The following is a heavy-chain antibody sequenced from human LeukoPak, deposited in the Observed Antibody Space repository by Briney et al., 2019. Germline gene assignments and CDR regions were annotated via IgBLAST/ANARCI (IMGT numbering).Heavy chain of an antibody. Sequence: GGSLRLSCAASGFTFSSYGMHWVRQAPGKGLEWVAVIWYDGSNKYYADSVKGRFTISRDNSKNTLYLQMNSLRAEDTAVYYCAKGVVEYSSSFDYYMDVWGKGTTVTVSS. J-gene: IGHJ6*03. CDR2: IWYDGSNK. CDR3: AKGVVEYSSSFDYYMDV. V-gene: IGHV3-30*02. D-gene: IGHD6-6*01. CDR1: GFTFSSYG.